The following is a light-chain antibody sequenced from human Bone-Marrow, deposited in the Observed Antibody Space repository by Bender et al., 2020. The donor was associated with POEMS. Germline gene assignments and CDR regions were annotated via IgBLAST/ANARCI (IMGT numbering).Light chain of an antibody. V-gene: IGLV1-36*01. CDR1: RSNLGSDYD. Sequence: QSVLTQPPSVSGAPGQRITISCTGGRSNLGSDYDVHWYEHLPGAAPKLLIYYDDLLTPGVSDRFSASKSGTSASLAISELQSEDEALYYCSAWDDSLSGWVFGGGTKLTVL. CDR2: YDD. J-gene: IGLJ3*02. CDR3: SAWDDSLSGWV.